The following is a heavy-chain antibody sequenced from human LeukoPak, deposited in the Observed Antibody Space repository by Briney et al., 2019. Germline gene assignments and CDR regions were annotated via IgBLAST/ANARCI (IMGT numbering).Heavy chain of an antibody. CDR2: INPNSGGT. CDR3: ARVPYSGYDVYYYYGMDV. V-gene: IGHV1-2*02. D-gene: IGHD5-12*01. Sequence: GASVKVSCKASGYTFTGYYMHWVRQAPGQGLEWMGWINPNSGGTNYAQKFQGRVTMTRDTSISTAYMELSRLRSDDTAVYYCARVPYSGYDVYYYYGMDVWGQGTTVTVSS. J-gene: IGHJ6*02. CDR1: GYTFTGYY.